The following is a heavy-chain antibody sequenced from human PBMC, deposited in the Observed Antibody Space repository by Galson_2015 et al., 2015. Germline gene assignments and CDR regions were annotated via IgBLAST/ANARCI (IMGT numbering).Heavy chain of an antibody. J-gene: IGHJ4*02. CDR3: ARQNDYVFDY. CDR1: GFTVSSKY. D-gene: IGHD4-17*01. CDR2: IYSGGNT. V-gene: IGHV3-66*04. Sequence: SLRLSCAASGFTVSSKYMSWVRQAPGKGLEWVSDIYSGGNTYYADSVKGRFTISRDNSKNTLFLQMNSLGAEDTAVYYCARQNDYVFDYWGQGTVVTVSS.